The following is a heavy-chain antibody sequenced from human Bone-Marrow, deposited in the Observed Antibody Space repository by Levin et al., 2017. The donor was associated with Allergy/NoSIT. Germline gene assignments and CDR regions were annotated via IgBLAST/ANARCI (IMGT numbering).Heavy chain of an antibody. CDR1: GFIFNNHA. Sequence: GESLKISCAASGFIFNNHAMHWIRQVPGKGLEWVAVVSYDGSQKYYRESVKGRFTISRDNSKNTVSVELNSLRPEDTAIYYCAREWKYASSWSPTFDYWGQGALVTVSS. J-gene: IGHJ4*02. CDR3: AREWKYASSWSPTFDY. D-gene: IGHD6-13*01. V-gene: IGHV3-30*04. CDR2: VSYDGSQK.